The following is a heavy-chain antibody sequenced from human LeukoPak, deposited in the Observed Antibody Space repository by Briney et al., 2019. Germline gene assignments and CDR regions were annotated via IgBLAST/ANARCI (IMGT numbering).Heavy chain of an antibody. CDR1: GGSFSGYY. V-gene: IGHV4-34*01. Sequence: SETLSLTCAVYGGSFSGYYWSWIRQPPGKGLEWIGEINHSGSTNYNPSLKSRVTISVDTSKNQFSLKLSSVTAADTAMYYCARGRYFDWLPFDYWGQGTLVTVSS. CDR3: ARGRYFDWLPFDY. J-gene: IGHJ4*02. D-gene: IGHD3-9*01. CDR2: INHSGST.